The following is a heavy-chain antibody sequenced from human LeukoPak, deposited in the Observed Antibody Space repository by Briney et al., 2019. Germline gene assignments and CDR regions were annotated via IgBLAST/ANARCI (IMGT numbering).Heavy chain of an antibody. J-gene: IGHJ4*02. Sequence: GGSLRLSCAASGFTFTKYWMHWGRQVPRKGLMWVSRINNEGNDTNYADSVKGRFTISRDNAKNTLYLQMNSLRAEDTAVYYCARGIYGNFDYWGQGSLVTVSS. CDR3: ARGIYGNFDY. CDR1: GFTFTKYW. CDR2: INNEGNDT. V-gene: IGHV3-74*01. D-gene: IGHD3-10*01.